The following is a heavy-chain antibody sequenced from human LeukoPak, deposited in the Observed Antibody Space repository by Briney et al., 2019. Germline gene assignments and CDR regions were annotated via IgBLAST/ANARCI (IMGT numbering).Heavy chain of an antibody. J-gene: IGHJ6*02. CDR2: IYYSGST. CDR1: GGSISSYY. CDR3: ARDRYYDSSGPLRGYYYYGMDV. D-gene: IGHD3-22*01. Sequence: SETLSLTCTVSGGSISSYYWSWIRQPPGKGLKWIGYIYYSGSTNYNPSLKSRVTISVDTSKSQFSLKLSSVTAADTAVYYCARDRYYDSSGPLRGYYYYGMDVWGQGTTVTVSS. V-gene: IGHV4-59*01.